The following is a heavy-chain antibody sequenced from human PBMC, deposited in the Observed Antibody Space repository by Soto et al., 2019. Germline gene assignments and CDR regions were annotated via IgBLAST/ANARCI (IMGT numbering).Heavy chain of an antibody. CDR3: TSDSGMSPYSFDY. J-gene: IGHJ4*02. D-gene: IGHD1-26*01. Sequence: GGSLRLSCATSGFTFSKAWVGWVRQAPGKGLEWVGRIMSKTDGGTTDYAAPVKGRFTISRDDSKSTLYLQMNSLKTEDTAFYYCTSDSGMSPYSFDYWGQGTLVTVSS. CDR2: IMSKTDGGTT. CDR1: GFTFSKAW. V-gene: IGHV3-15*01.